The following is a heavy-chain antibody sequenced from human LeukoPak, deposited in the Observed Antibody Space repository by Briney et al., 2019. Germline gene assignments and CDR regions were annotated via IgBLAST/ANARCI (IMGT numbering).Heavy chain of an antibody. CDR1: GGTFSSYA. Sequence: SVKVSCKASGGTFSSYAISWVRQAPGQGPEWMGGIIPIFGTANYAQKFQGRVTITTDESTSTAYMELSSLRSEDTAVYYCARSYSSSWDYYYYMDVWGKGTTVTVSS. CDR3: ARSYSSSWDYYYYMDV. D-gene: IGHD6-13*01. CDR2: IIPIFGTA. V-gene: IGHV1-69*05. J-gene: IGHJ6*03.